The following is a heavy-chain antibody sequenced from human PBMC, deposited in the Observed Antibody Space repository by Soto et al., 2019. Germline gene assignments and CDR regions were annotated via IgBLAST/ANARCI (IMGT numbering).Heavy chain of an antibody. CDR3: ARLMRGSMITLVWDYYYYGMDV. CDR1: GYTFTSYG. V-gene: IGHV1-18*01. CDR2: ISAYNGNT. Sequence: GASVKVSCKASGYTFTSYGISWVRQAPGQGLEWMGWISAYNGNTNYAQKLQGRVTMTTDTSTSTAYMELRSLRSDDTAVYYCARLMRGSMITLVWDYYYYGMDVWGQGTTVTVSS. J-gene: IGHJ6*02. D-gene: IGHD3-16*01.